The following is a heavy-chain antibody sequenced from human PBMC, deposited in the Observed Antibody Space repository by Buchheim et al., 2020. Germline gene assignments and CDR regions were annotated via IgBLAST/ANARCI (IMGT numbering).Heavy chain of an antibody. Sequence: EVQLVESGGGLVQPGGSLRLSCAASGFTFSSYWMHWVRQAPGKGLVWVSRINIDGSSTGYADSVTGRFTISRDNAKNTLYLQMNSLRAEDTAVYYCARDVRIAARYYYYYMDVWGKGAT. CDR1: GFTFSSYW. J-gene: IGHJ6*03. V-gene: IGHV3-74*01. CDR2: INIDGSST. CDR3: ARDVRIAARYYYYYMDV. D-gene: IGHD6-6*01.